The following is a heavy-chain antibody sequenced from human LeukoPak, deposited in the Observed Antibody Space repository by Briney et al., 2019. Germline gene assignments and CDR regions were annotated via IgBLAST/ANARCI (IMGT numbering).Heavy chain of an antibody. CDR1: GGSISRGSYY. V-gene: IGHV4-61*02. CDR2: IYTSGST. D-gene: IGHD1-1*01. Sequence: SQTLSLTCTVSGGSISRGSYYWSWIRRPAGKGLEWIGRIYTSGSTSYNPSLKSRVTISIDTSKNQFSLKLSSVTAADTAVYYCARGSHRRTNWFDPWGQGTLVTVSS. J-gene: IGHJ5*02. CDR3: ARGSHRRTNWFDP.